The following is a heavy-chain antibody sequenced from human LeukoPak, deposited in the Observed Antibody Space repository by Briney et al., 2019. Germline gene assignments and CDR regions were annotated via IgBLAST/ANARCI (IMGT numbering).Heavy chain of an antibody. Sequence: PSETLSLTCTVSGGSISSYYWSWIRQPAGKGLEWIGRIYTSGSTNCNPSLKSRVTMSVDTSKNQFSLKLSSVTAADTAVYYCARGDNDYGDYEYFQHWGQAPWSPSPQ. CDR3: ARGDNDYGDYEYFQH. CDR1: GGSISSYY. V-gene: IGHV4-4*07. J-gene: IGHJ1*01. D-gene: IGHD4-17*01. CDR2: IYTSGST.